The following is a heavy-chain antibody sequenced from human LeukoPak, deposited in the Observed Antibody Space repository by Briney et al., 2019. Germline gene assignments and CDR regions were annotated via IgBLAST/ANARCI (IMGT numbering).Heavy chain of an antibody. CDR3: ARTITIFGVVIRRDNWFDP. D-gene: IGHD3-3*01. CDR1: GGTFSSYT. V-gene: IGHV1-69*02. J-gene: IGHJ5*02. CDR2: IIPILGIA. Sequence: SVKVSCKASGGTFSSYTISWVRQAPGQGLEWMGRIIPILGIANYAQKFQGRVTTTADKSTSTAYMELSSLRSEDTAVYYCARTITIFGVVIRRDNWFDPWGQGTLVTVSS.